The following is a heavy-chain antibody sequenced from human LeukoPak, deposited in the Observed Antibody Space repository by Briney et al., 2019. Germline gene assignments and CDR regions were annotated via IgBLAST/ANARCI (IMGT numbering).Heavy chain of an antibody. J-gene: IGHJ3*02. CDR2: IKQDGSEK. D-gene: IGHD6-6*01. CDR3: ARYSTSSGAFDI. V-gene: IGHV3-7*05. CDR1: GFTFSDYW. Sequence: GGSLRLSCAASGFTFSDYWMTWVRQAPGKGLEWVANIKQDGSEKYYVDSVKGRFTISRDNAKNSLYLQMNRLRAEDTAVYYCARYSTSSGAFDIWGQGTMVTVSS.